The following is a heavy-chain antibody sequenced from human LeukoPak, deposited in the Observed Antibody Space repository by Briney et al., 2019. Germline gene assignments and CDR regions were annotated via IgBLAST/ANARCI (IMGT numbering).Heavy chain of an antibody. CDR1: GFTFSDYE. J-gene: IGHJ4*02. V-gene: IGHV3-48*03. CDR2: ISFSGNSI. Sequence: PGGSLRLSCAASGFTFSDYEMVWVRQAPGKGLEWVSFISFSGNSIYYADSVKGRFTISRDNAKNSLYLQMNSLRAEDTAVYYCARGIYSSSWSRFDYWGQGTLVTVSS. CDR3: ARGIYSSSWSRFDY. D-gene: IGHD6-13*01.